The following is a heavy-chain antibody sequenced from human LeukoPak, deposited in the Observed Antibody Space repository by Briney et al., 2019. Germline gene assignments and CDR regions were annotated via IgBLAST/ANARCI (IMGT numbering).Heavy chain of an antibody. CDR3: ARQSSSGWYPFDY. Sequence: PSETLSLTCTVSGGSISSSSYYWGWIRQPPGKGLEWIGYIYYTGSTNYNPSLKSRVTISVDTSKNQFSLKLSSVTAADTAVYYCARQSSSGWYPFDYWGQGTLVTVSS. V-gene: IGHV4-61*05. CDR1: GGSISSSSYY. J-gene: IGHJ4*02. D-gene: IGHD6-19*01. CDR2: IYYTGST.